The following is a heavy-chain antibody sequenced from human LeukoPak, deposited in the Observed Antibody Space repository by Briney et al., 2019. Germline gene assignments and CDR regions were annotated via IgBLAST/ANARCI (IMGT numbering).Heavy chain of an antibody. D-gene: IGHD2-15*01. J-gene: IGHJ5*02. V-gene: IGHV3-48*03. Sequence: GGSLRLSCAASGFTFSSYEMNWVRQAPGKGLEWVSYISSSGSTIYYADSVKGRFTISRDNAKNSLYLQMNSLRAEDTAVYYCARSIVVVVAANGWFDPWGQGTLVTVSS. CDR2: ISSSGSTI. CDR3: ARSIVVVVAANGWFDP. CDR1: GFTFSSYE.